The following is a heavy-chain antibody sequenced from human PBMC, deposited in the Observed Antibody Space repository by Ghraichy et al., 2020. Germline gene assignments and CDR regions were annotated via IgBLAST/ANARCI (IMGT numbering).Heavy chain of an antibody. CDR1: GGTFSSYA. Sequence: SVKVSCKASGGTFSSYAISWVRQAPGQGLEWMGGIIPIFGTANYAQKFQGRVTITADESTSTAYMELSSLRSEDTAVYYCAYSSSLRENWFDPWGQGTLVTVSS. CDR3: AYSSSLRENWFDP. J-gene: IGHJ5*02. D-gene: IGHD6-6*01. V-gene: IGHV1-69*13. CDR2: IIPIFGTA.